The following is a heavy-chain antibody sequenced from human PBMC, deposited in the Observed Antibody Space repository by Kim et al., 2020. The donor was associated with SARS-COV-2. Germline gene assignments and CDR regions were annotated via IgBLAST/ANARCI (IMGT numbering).Heavy chain of an antibody. D-gene: IGHD3-16*01. CDR3: TTGGAY. CDR2: KPDGGAD. V-gene: IGHV3-7*04. Sequence: KPDGGADYYVDSVQGRFTISRDNAKNSLYLQMNNLRAEDTAVYYCTTGGAYWGQGTLVTVSS. J-gene: IGHJ4*02.